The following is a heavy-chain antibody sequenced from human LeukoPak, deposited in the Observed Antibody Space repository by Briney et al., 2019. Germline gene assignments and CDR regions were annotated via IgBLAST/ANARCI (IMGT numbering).Heavy chain of an antibody. V-gene: IGHV3-21*04. Sequence: GGSLRLSCAASGFTFSSYSMNWVRQAPGKGLEWVSSISSNSSYIYYADSVKGRFTISRDNAKNSLFLQMNSLRAEDTAVYYCARDLTMSSWGQGTLVTVSS. CDR2: ISSNSSYI. CDR3: ARDLTMSS. CDR1: GFTFSSYS. J-gene: IGHJ5*02.